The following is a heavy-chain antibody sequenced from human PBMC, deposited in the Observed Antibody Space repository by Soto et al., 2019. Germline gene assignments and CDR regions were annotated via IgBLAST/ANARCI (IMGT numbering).Heavy chain of an antibody. J-gene: IGHJ4*02. D-gene: IGHD3-3*01. CDR3: ARDIFDFWSGYWSVADY. CDR1: GYTFNSYG. CDR2: ISAYNGNT. V-gene: IGHV1-18*01. Sequence: QVPLVQSGAEVKKAGASVKVSCNASGYTFNSYGISWVRQAPGQGLEWMGWISAYNGNTHYSQKVQGRVSMTTDTSTNTAYMELRSLRSDDTAVYYCARDIFDFWSGYWSVADYWGQGTLVTVSS.